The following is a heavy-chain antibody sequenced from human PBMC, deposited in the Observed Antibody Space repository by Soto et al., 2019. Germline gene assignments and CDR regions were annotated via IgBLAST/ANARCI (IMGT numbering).Heavy chain of an antibody. CDR1: GGTFSSSA. J-gene: IGHJ6*02. D-gene: IGHD4-4*01. CDR3: ARDNDRLQLGGNYYYILDV. CDR2: IIPLFRTP. Sequence: QVQLVQSGAEMKEPGSSVKVSCKTSGGTFSSSAISWLRQAPGQGLEWMGGIIPLFRTPDYAQKFQGRVTXAXDKXTSTAYMELGSLRSEDTAVYYCARDNDRLQLGGNYYYILDVWGQGTTITVSS. V-gene: IGHV1-69*14.